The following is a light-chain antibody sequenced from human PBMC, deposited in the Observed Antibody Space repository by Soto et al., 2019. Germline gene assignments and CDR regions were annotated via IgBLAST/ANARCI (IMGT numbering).Light chain of an antibody. J-gene: IGKJ1*01. CDR3: QQYNSYSWT. Sequence: DIQMTRSPSTLSASVGDRVTITCRASQSISSWLAWYQQKPGKAPKLLIYDASSLESGVPSRFSGSGSGTEFTLTISSLQPDDFATYYSQQYNSYSWTFGQGTKVDIK. CDR1: QSISSW. V-gene: IGKV1-5*01. CDR2: DAS.